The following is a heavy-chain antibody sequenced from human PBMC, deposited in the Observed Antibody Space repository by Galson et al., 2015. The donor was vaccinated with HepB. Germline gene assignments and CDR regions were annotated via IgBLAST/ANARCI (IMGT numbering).Heavy chain of an antibody. V-gene: IGHV3-23*01. D-gene: IGHD3-22*01. J-gene: IGHJ5*02. CDR3: AKSGDTSVYYPNWFDP. CDR1: GFTFSSYA. Sequence: SLRLSCAASGFTFSSYALSWVRQAPGKGLEWVSGISGSGGSTYFADSVKGRFTISRDNSKNTLDLQMDSLRAEDTAVYYCAKSGDTSVYYPNWFDPWGQGTLVTVSS. CDR2: ISGSGGST.